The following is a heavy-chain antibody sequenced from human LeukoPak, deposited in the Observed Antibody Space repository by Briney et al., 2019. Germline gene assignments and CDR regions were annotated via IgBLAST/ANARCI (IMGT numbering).Heavy chain of an antibody. Sequence: PSETLSLTCTVXGGXXXXXXYYWGWIXXXXGKGLDWIGSIYDSGSTYYNPSLKSRVTISVDTSKNQFSLKLNSVTAADTAVYYCARHYGPWGQGTLVTVSS. V-gene: IGHV4-39*01. CDR1: GGXXXXXXYY. CDR2: IYDSGST. D-gene: IGHD3-10*01. J-gene: IGHJ5*02. CDR3: ARHYGP.